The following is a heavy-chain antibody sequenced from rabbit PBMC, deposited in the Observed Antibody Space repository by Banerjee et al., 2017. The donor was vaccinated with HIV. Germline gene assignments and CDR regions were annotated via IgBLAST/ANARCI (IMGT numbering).Heavy chain of an antibody. V-gene: IGHV1S45*01. Sequence: QEQLEESGGDLVKPEGSLTLTCTASGFSFSSYWMCWVRQVLGKGLEWIACIYTDFSASTYYASWAKGRFTISRTSSTTVTLQMTSLTAADTATYFCARDLAAVTGWNFGLWGQGTLVTVS. J-gene: IGHJ4*01. CDR3: ARDLAAVTGWNFGL. D-gene: IGHD7-1*01. CDR1: GFSFSSYW. CDR2: IYTDFSAST.